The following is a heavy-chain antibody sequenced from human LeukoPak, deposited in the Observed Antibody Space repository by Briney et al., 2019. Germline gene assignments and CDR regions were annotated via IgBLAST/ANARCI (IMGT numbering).Heavy chain of an antibody. CDR2: ISDDGSNT. D-gene: IGHD4-17*01. CDR1: GFTFSGYA. CDR3: ARSLFDYGDYGDFQH. Sequence: PGGSLRLSCAASGFTFSGYAMHWVRQAPGKGLEWVTVISDDGSNTYYADSVKGRFTISRDNSKNTLYLQMNSLRPEDTAAYYCARSLFDYGDYGDFQHWGQGTLVTVSS. J-gene: IGHJ1*01. V-gene: IGHV3-30-3*01.